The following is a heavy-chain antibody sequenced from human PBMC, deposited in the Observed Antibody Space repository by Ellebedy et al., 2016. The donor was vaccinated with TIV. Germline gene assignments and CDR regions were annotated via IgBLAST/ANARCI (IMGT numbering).Heavy chain of an antibody. V-gene: IGHV3-48*02. CDR1: GFTFSSYS. J-gene: IGHJ4*02. D-gene: IGHD2-21*01. CDR2: ISRSSDMI. CDR3: ARSGGDKGQFDY. Sequence: GESLKISCAASGFTFSSYSMSWVRQTPGKGLEWVSFISRSSDMIYYADSVKGRFTVSRDNAKNSLYLQMNSLTDADTAVYYCARSGGDKGQFDYWGQGTLVTVSS.